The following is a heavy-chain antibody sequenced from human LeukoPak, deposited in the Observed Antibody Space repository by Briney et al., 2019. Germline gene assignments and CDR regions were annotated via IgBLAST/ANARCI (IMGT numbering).Heavy chain of an antibody. Sequence: ASVKVSCKVSGYTFTGYYMHWVRQAPGQRLEWMGWINAGNGDTKYSQKFQGRVTITRDTSASTAYMELSSLRSEDTAMYYCAMRKPYDSSGPFDYWGQGTLVTVSS. V-gene: IGHV1-3*01. J-gene: IGHJ4*02. D-gene: IGHD3-22*01. CDR3: AMRKPYDSSGPFDY. CDR2: INAGNGDT. CDR1: GYTFTGYY.